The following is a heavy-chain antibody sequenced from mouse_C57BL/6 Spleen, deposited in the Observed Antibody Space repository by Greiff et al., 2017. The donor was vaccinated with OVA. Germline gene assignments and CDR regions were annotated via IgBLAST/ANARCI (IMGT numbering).Heavy chain of an antibody. CDR2: ISDGGSYT. D-gene: IGHD1-1*01. V-gene: IGHV5-4*03. J-gene: IGHJ4*01. CDR3: ASYSTVVATDAMDY. Sequence: DVKLVESGGGLVKPGGSLKLSCAASGFTFSSYAMSWVRQTQEKRLEWVATISDGGSYTYYPDNVKGRFTISRDNAKNNLYLQMSHLKSEDTAMYSCASYSTVVATDAMDYWGQGTSVTVSS. CDR1: GFTFSSYA.